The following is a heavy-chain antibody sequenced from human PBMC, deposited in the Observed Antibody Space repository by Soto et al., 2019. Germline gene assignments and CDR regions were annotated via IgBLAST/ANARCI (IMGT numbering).Heavy chain of an antibody. CDR2: MNPNSGNT. D-gene: IGHD2-15*01. V-gene: IGHV1-8*01. Sequence: QVQLVQSGAEVKKPGASVKVSCKASGYTFTSYDINWVRQATGQGLEWMGWMNPNSGNTGYAQKFQGRVTMTRNTSISTAYMELSSLRSEDTAVYYCARGRRTYCSGGSCYRWFDPWGQGTLVTVSS. J-gene: IGHJ5*02. CDR3: ARGRRTYCSGGSCYRWFDP. CDR1: GYTFTSYD.